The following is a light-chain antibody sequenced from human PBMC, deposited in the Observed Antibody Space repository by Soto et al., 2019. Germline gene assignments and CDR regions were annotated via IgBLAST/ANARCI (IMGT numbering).Light chain of an antibody. Sequence: EILMTQSPATLSASPWERATLSRRASQSVSSSYLAWYQQKPGQAPRLLIYGASSRATGIPDRFSGSGSGTDFTLTISRLEPEDFAVYYCQQYGSSPLTFGGGPKVDI. J-gene: IGKJ4*01. CDR1: QSVSSSY. V-gene: IGKV3-20*01. CDR3: QQYGSSPLT. CDR2: GAS.